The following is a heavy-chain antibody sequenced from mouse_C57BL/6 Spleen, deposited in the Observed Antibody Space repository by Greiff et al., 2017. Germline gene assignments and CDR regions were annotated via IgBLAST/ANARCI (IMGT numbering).Heavy chain of an antibody. J-gene: IGHJ4*01. Sequence: QVKLKESGPGLVAPSQSLSITCTVSGFSLTSYAISWVRQPPGKGLEWLGVIWTGGGTNYNSAQKSRLSISKDNYKIQVFLKMNSLRTDNTARYYFARLGRVAMDYWGQGTSVTVSS. D-gene: IGHD4-1*01. CDR2: IWTGGGT. CDR3: ARLGRVAMDY. V-gene: IGHV2-9-1*01. CDR1: GFSLTSYA.